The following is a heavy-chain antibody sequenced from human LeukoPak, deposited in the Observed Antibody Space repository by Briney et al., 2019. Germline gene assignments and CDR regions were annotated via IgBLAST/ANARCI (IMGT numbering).Heavy chain of an antibody. J-gene: IGHJ5*02. CDR2: ISGSGGST. CDR1: GFTFSSYA. Sequence: GGSLRLSCAASGFTFSSYAMSWVRQAPGKGLEWVSAISGSGGSTYYADSVKGRFTISRDNSKNTLYLQMNSLRAEDTAVYYCAKVADSSSWSWSFNWFDPWGQGTLVTVSS. V-gene: IGHV3-23*01. D-gene: IGHD6-13*01. CDR3: AKVADSSSWSWSFNWFDP.